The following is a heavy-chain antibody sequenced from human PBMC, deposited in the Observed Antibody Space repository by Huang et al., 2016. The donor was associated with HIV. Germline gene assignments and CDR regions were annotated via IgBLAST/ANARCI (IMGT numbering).Heavy chain of an antibody. Sequence: VQLVQSGAEMKKSGSSVKVSCKASGGTVSSFSFTWVRQAPGHGLEWRGGSSPLPDTTDIAQKFRGRVTLTADESTNTAFMELSGLTSQDTAVYYCARGVGNSNRGFDIWGQGTLVTVS. CDR1: GGTVSSFS. CDR3: ARGVGNSNRGFDI. V-gene: IGHV1-69*13. J-gene: IGHJ4*02. D-gene: IGHD5-18*01. CDR2: SSPLPDTT.